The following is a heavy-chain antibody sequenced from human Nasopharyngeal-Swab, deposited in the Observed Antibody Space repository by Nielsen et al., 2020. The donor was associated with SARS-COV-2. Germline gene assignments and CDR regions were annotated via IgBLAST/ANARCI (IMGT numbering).Heavy chain of an antibody. V-gene: IGHV3-48*02. J-gene: IGHJ6*02. CDR1: GFTFSSYS. D-gene: IGHD6-13*01. CDR3: ARDPQYSSSWSYYYYYGMDV. CDR2: ISSSSSTI. Sequence: GESLKISCAASGFTFSSYSMNWVRQAPGKGLEWVSYISSSSSTIYCADSVKGRFTISRDNAKNSLYLQMNSLRDEDTAVYYCARDPQYSSSWSYYYYYGMDVWGQGTTVTVSS.